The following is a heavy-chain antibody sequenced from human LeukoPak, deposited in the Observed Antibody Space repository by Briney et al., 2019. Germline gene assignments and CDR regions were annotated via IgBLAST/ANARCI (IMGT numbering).Heavy chain of an antibody. D-gene: IGHD4-17*01. J-gene: IGHJ5*02. V-gene: IGHV3-33*01. CDR3: ARELYVDYSNWFDP. CDR1: GFTFSSYG. CDR2: IWYDGSNK. Sequence: GRSLRLSCAASGFTFSSYGVHWVRQAPGKGLEWVAVIWYDGSNKYYADSVKGRFTISRDNSKNTLYLQMNSLRAEDTAVYYCARELYVDYSNWFDPWGQGTLVSVSS.